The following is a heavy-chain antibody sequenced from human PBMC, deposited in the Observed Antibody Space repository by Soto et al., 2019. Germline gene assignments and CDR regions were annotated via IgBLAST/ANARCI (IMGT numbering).Heavy chain of an antibody. J-gene: IGHJ4*02. CDR1: GFTFSSYS. CDR3: ARVVAAAGSRHSDY. D-gene: IGHD6-13*01. V-gene: IGHV3-21*01. CDR2: ISSSSSYI. Sequence: GGSLRLSCAASGFTFSSYSMNWVRQAPGKGLEWVSSISSSSSYIYYADSVKGRFTISRDNAKNSLYLQMNSLRAEDTAVYYCARVVAAAGSRHSDYWGQGTLVTVSS.